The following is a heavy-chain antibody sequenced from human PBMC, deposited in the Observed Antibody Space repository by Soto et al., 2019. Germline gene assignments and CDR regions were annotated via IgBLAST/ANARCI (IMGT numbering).Heavy chain of an antibody. CDR2: ISYDGSNK. Sequence: GGSLRLSCAASGFTFSSYAMHWVRQAPGKGLEWVAVISYDGSNKYYADSVKGRFTISRDNSKNTLYLQMNSLRAEDTAVYYCAREYGFEIVVDTPYFDYWGQGTLVTFSS. D-gene: IGHD3-22*01. CDR3: AREYGFEIVVDTPYFDY. J-gene: IGHJ4*02. CDR1: GFTFSSYA. V-gene: IGHV3-30-3*01.